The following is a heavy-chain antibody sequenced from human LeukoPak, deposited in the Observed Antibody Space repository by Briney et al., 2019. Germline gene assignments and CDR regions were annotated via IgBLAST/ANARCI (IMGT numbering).Heavy chain of an antibody. CDR2: INHSGST. CDR3: ARGIVVVPAAIRSGSWFDP. D-gene: IGHD2-2*02. V-gene: IGHV4-34*01. Sequence: SETLSLTCAVYGGSFSGYYWSWIRQPPGKGLEWIGEINHSGSTNYNPSLKRRVTISVDTSKNQFSLKLSSVTAADTAVYYCARGIVVVPAAIRSGSWFDPWGQGTLVTVSS. CDR1: GGSFSGYY. J-gene: IGHJ5*02.